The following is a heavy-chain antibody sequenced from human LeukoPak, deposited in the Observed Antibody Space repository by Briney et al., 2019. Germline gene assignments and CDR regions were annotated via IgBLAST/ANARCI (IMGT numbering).Heavy chain of an antibody. V-gene: IGHV3-30*02. D-gene: IGHD3-22*01. CDR2: TRHDGSND. Sequence: GGSLRLSCAASGFTFNTYGMHWVRQAPGRGLEWVAFTRHDGSNDYYTDSVKGRFTISRDNSKNTLYLQMNSLRAEDAAVYYCARSYYYDSSGTPDYWGQGTLVTVSS. CDR1: GFTFNTYG. CDR3: ARSYYYDSSGTPDY. J-gene: IGHJ4*02.